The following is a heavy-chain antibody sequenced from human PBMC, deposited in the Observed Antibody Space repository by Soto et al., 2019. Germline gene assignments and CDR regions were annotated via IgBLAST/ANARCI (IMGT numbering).Heavy chain of an antibody. CDR2: FDPEDGET. D-gene: IGHD5-18*01. CDR1: GYTLTELS. Sequence: ASVKVSCKVSGYTLTELSMHWVRQAPGKGLEWMGGFDPEDGETIYAQKFQGRVTMTEDTSTDTAYMELSSLGSEDTAVYYCATGVDTAMVPNDAFDIWGQGTMVTVSS. V-gene: IGHV1-24*01. CDR3: ATGVDTAMVPNDAFDI. J-gene: IGHJ3*02.